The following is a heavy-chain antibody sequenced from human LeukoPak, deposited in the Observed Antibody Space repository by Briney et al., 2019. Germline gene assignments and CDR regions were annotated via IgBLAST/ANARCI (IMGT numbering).Heavy chain of an antibody. Sequence: GGSLRLACAAAGFAFNGYPMYWVRQAPGKGLEWVAFISYVEGDVLYADSVKRRFTISRDDSNNPLFLQMNSLRPEDTAVFYCARAGGAWSRTHYYYYMDVWGRGTTVTVSS. J-gene: IGHJ6*03. V-gene: IGHV3-30*01. CDR3: ARAGGAWSRTHYYYYMDV. CDR2: ISYVEGDV. D-gene: IGHD1/OR15-1a*01. CDR1: GFAFNGYP.